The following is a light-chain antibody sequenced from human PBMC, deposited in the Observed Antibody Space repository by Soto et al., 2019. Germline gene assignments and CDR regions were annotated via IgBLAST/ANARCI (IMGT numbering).Light chain of an antibody. J-gene: IGKJ1*01. Sequence: MTQSPDTLSLSPGDRVTITCRASQSISSWLAWYQQKPGKAPKLLIYAASTLQSGVPSRFSGSGSGTEFTLTISSLQPDDFATYYCQQYYSYWTFGQGTKVDIK. V-gene: IGKV1-5*01. CDR3: QQYYSYWT. CDR2: AAS. CDR1: QSISSW.